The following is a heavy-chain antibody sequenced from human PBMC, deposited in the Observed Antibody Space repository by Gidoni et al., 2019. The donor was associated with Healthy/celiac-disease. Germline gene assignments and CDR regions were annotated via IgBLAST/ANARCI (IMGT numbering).Heavy chain of an antibody. CDR3: ASGGTTTGAFDY. J-gene: IGHJ4*02. CDR2: IYYSGST. CDR1: GGSISSSSYY. Sequence: QLQLQESGPGLVKPSETLSLTCTVSGGSISSSSYYWGWIRQPPGKGLEWIGSIYYSGSTYYNPSLKSRVTISVDTSKNQFSLKLSSVTAADTAVYYCASGGTTTGAFDYWGQGTLVTVSS. D-gene: IGHD4-17*01. V-gene: IGHV4-39*01.